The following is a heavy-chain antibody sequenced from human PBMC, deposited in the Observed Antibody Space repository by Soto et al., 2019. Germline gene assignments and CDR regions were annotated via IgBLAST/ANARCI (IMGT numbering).Heavy chain of an antibody. CDR3: ARLYCSASSCYSVGAFDI. D-gene: IGHD2-15*01. J-gene: IGHJ3*02. Sequence: PGGSLRLSCATSGLTFSNYAMSWVRQAPGGGLEWVALIWFDGSDKYYTESVKGRFTISRDNSKSTLYLQMNSLRAEDTAVYYCARLYCSASSCYSVGAFDIRGQGTMVTVSS. CDR2: IWFDGSDK. V-gene: IGHV3-33*08. CDR1: GLTFSNYA.